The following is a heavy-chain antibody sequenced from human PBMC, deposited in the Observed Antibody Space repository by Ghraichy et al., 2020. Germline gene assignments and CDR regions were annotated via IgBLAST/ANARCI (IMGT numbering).Heavy chain of an antibody. D-gene: IGHD5-12*01. Sequence: GGSLRLSCAASGFTFSSYWMSWVRQAPGKGLEWVANIKEDGSVKNYVDSVKGRFTISRDNAKNSMYLQMNSLRADDTAVYYCARGGSHAYWGQGTLVTVSS. CDR2: IKEDGSVK. CDR1: GFTFSSYW. J-gene: IGHJ4*02. V-gene: IGHV3-7*03. CDR3: ARGGSHAY.